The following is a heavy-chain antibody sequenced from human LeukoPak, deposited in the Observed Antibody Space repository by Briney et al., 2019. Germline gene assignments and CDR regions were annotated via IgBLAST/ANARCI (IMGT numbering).Heavy chain of an antibody. Sequence: PGGSLRLSCAASGFTFGSYEMNWVRQAPGKGLEWVSYISSSGSTIYYADSVKGRFTISRDNAKNSLYLQMNSLRAEDTAVYYCARDESSPEWLYYYYMDVWGKGTTVTVSS. CDR2: ISSSGSTI. D-gene: IGHD3-3*01. J-gene: IGHJ6*03. V-gene: IGHV3-48*03. CDR1: GFTFGSYE. CDR3: ARDESSPEWLYYYYMDV.